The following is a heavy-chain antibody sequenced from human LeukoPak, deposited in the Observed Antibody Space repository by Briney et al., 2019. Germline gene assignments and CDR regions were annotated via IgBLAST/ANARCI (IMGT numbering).Heavy chain of an antibody. CDR1: GYSFTSYW. V-gene: IGHV5-51*01. Sequence: GESLKISCKGSGYSFTSYWIGWVRQMPGKGLEWMGIIYPGDSDTRYSPSFQGQVTISADKSISTAYLQWSSLKASDTAMYYCARRAVQGYYYYYYMDVWGKGTTVTVSS. D-gene: IGHD6-19*01. J-gene: IGHJ6*03. CDR2: IYPGDSDT. CDR3: ARRAVQGYYYYYYMDV.